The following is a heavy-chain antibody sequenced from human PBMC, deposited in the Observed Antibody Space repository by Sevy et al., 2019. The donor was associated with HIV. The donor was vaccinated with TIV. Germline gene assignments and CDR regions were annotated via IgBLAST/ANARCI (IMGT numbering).Heavy chain of an antibody. V-gene: IGHV1-69*13. CDR3: ARATISYGYFQH. J-gene: IGHJ1*01. D-gene: IGHD5-12*01. Sequence: ASVKVSCKASGGTFSSYAISWVRQAPGQGLEWMGGIIPIFGTANYAQKFQGRVTITADESTSTAYMELSSLRSEDTAVYYCARATISYGYFQHWGQGTLVTVSS. CDR2: IIPIFGTA. CDR1: GGTFSSYA.